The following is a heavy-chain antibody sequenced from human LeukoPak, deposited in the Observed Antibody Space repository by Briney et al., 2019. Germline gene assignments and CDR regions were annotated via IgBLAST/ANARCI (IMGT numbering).Heavy chain of an antibody. CDR1: GFTFSNYG. CDR3: AKGGYCSSTSCYGYFDT. Sequence: GGSLRLSCAASGFTFSNYGMSWVRQAPGKGLEWVSAISATGGNTYYADSVKGRFTISRDNSESTLYLQMNSLRAEDTAVYYCAKGGYCSSTSCYGYFDTWGQGTPVTVSS. D-gene: IGHD2-2*01. CDR2: ISATGGNT. J-gene: IGHJ4*02. V-gene: IGHV3-23*01.